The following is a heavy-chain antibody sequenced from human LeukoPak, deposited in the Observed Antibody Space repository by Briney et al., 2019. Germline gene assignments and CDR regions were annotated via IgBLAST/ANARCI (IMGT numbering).Heavy chain of an antibody. CDR3: GIWVTTRHDAFDI. D-gene: IGHD4-17*01. J-gene: IGHJ3*02. CDR1: GYTFTSHN. V-gene: IGHV1-18*01. Sequence: ASLRVSCTASGYTFTSHNINWVRQAPGQGLEWMGWISVYNGNTNYAQKLQGRFTMTTDSSTSTAYMQLRSLKSDDTAVYYCGIWVTTRHDAFDIWGQGTMVTVSS. CDR2: ISVYNGNT.